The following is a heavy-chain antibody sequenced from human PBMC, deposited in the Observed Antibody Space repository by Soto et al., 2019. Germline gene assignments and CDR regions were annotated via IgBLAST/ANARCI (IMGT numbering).Heavy chain of an antibody. J-gene: IGHJ4*02. V-gene: IGHV1-18*01. CDR3: ARDPYRHSGYDSPGSLDY. D-gene: IGHD5-12*01. CDR1: GYTFTSYG. Sequence: GASVKVSCKASGYTFTSYGISWVRQAPGQGLEWMGWISAYNGNTNYAQKLQGRVTMTTDTSTSTAYMELRSLRSDDTAVYYCARDPYRHSGYDSPGSLDYWGQGTLVTVSS. CDR2: ISAYNGNT.